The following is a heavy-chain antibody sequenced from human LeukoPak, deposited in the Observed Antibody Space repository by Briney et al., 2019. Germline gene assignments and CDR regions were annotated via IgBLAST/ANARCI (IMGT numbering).Heavy chain of an antibody. J-gene: IGHJ6*02. V-gene: IGHV3-23*01. CDR3: AKTRNAAMSAYYSYAMDV. Sequence: GGSLRLSCAASGFTFNSYAMSWVRQAPGKGLEWVSSTSASGGSSHYADSVKGRFSISRDNSENTLYLQMSSLRAEDTAVYYCAKTRNAAMSAYYSYAMDVWGQGTTVTVSS. D-gene: IGHD5-18*01. CDR2: TSASGGSS. CDR1: GFTFNSYA.